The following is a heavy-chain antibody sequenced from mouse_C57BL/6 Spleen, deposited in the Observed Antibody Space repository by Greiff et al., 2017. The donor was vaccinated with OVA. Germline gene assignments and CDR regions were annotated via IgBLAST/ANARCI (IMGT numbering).Heavy chain of an antibody. D-gene: IGHD2-5*01. CDR1: GFSLTSYA. CDR3: ARNRESNYLYYAMDY. V-gene: IGHV2-9-1*01. Sequence: VQLQESGPGLVAPSQSLSITCTVSGFSLTSYAISWVRQPPGKGLEWLGVIWTGGGTNYNSALKSRLSISKDNSKSQVFLKMNSLQTDDTARYYCARNRESNYLYYAMDYWGQGTSVTVSS. J-gene: IGHJ4*01. CDR2: IWTGGGT.